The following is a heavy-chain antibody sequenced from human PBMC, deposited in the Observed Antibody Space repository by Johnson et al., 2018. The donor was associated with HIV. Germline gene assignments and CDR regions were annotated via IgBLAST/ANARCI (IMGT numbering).Heavy chain of an antibody. CDR2: ISFDGNNK. CDR3: TTDLRVTTSLRAFDI. D-gene: IGHD4-17*01. CDR1: GFTFSSFA. V-gene: IGHV3-30-3*01. Sequence: QVQLEESGGGLVQPGGSLRLSCAASGFTFSSFAMHWVRQAPGKGLEWVTFISFDGNNKYYADSVKGRFTISRDNSKNTLYLQMNSLKTEDTAVYYCTTDLRVTTSLRAFDIWGQGTMVTVSS. J-gene: IGHJ3*02.